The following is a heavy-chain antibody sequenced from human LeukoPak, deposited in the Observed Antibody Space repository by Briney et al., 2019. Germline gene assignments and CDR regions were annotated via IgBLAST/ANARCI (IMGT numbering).Heavy chain of an antibody. V-gene: IGHV1-2*02. Sequence: GASVKVSCKAFGYTFTDYHVHWVRQAPGQGLEWMGWINPNSGDTNYAQKFQGRVTMTRDTTISTAYMELSRLGSEDTAVYYCARDNRLAAAGSGYFDLWGRGTLVTVSS. CDR1: GYTFTDYH. D-gene: IGHD6-13*01. J-gene: IGHJ2*01. CDR3: ARDNRLAAAGSGYFDL. CDR2: INPNSGDT.